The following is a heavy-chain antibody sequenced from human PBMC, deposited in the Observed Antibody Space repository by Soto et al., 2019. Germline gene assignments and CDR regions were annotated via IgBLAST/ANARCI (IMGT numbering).Heavy chain of an antibody. J-gene: IGHJ6*01. CDR3: ARPLTIVVVVISPGLPYYGMDV. V-gene: IGHV1-69*01. CDR2: IIPIFGTA. Sequence: QVQLVQSGAEVKKPGSSVKVSCKASGGTFSSYAISWVRQAPGQGPEWMGGIIPIFGTANYAQKFQGRVTITADETTSTAYMELSSLRSEDTAVYYCARPLTIVVVVISPGLPYYGMDVCGQGTTVTVSS. CDR1: GGTFSSYA. D-gene: IGHD3-3*01.